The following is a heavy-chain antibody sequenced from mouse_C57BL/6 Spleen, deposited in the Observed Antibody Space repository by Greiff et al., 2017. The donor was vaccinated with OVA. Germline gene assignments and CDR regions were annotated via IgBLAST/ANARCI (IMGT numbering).Heavy chain of an antibody. J-gene: IGHJ2*01. Sequence: QVQLQQSGPELVKPGASVKISCKASGYAFSSSWMNWVKQRPGKGLEWIGRIYPGDGDTNYNGKFKGKATLTADKSSSTAYMQLSSLTSEDSAVYFCARPPTGSYYFDYWGQGTTLTVSS. CDR3: ARPPTGSYYFDY. D-gene: IGHD4-1*02. V-gene: IGHV1-82*01. CDR1: GYAFSSSW. CDR2: IYPGDGDT.